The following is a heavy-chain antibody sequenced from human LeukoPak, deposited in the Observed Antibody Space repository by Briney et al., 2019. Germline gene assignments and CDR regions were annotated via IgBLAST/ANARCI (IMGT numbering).Heavy chain of an antibody. Sequence: GGSLRLSCAASGFAVSSNYMNWVRQAPGKGLEWVSVIYSDGRTYYADSVKGRSTISRDISKNTLFLQMTSLRAEDTAVYYCAKVKGWYGEGYFDYRGQGTLVTVSS. CDR2: IYSDGRT. CDR1: GFAVSSNY. V-gene: IGHV3-53*01. J-gene: IGHJ4*02. CDR3: AKVKGWYGEGYFDY. D-gene: IGHD3-10*01.